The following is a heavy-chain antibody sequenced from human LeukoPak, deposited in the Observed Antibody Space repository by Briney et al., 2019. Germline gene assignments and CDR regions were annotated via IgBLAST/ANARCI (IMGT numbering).Heavy chain of an antibody. J-gene: IGHJ4*02. Sequence: PGGSLRLSCAASGLTSSSYAMSWVRKAPGKGLEWVSFISGSGGSRYYADSVKGRFTISRDNSKNTLYLQMNSLRAEDTAVYYCARGGASELYYFDYWGQGTLVTVSS. D-gene: IGHD2-15*01. CDR1: GLTSSSYA. CDR3: ARGGASELYYFDY. V-gene: IGHV3-23*01. CDR2: ISGSGGSR.